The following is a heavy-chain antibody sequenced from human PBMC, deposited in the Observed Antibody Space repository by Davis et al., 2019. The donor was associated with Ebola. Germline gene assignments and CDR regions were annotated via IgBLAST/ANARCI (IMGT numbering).Heavy chain of an antibody. CDR2: IDWDDDK. J-gene: IGHJ4*02. CDR1: GGSISSNSCY. CDR3: AVVVAGTDFDY. D-gene: IGHD6-19*01. V-gene: IGHV2-70*11. Sequence: LRLSCTVSGGSISSNSCYWDWIRQPPGKALEWLARIDWDDDKHYSTSLKTRLTISKDTSKNQVALTMTNMDPVDTATYYCAVVVAGTDFDYWGQGTLVTVSS.